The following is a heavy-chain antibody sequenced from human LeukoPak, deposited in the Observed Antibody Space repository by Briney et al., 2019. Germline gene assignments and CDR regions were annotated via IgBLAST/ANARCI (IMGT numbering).Heavy chain of an antibody. CDR3: ARDGGGDIVVVLAVPYAFDI. J-gene: IGHJ3*02. CDR2: IYTSGST. CDR1: GGSISSDSYY. V-gene: IGHV4-61*02. Sequence: SQTLSLTCTVSGGSISSDSYYWSSIRQPAGKGLEWIGRIYTSGSTNYNPSLKSRVTLSVDTSKNQFSLKLRSATAADTGGYYCARDGGGDIVVVLAVPYAFDIWGQGTMVTVSS. D-gene: IGHD2-2*01.